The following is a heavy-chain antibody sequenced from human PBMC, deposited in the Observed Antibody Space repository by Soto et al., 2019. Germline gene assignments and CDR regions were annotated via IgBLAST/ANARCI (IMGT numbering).Heavy chain of an antibody. Sequence: GGSLRLSCAASGFTFSDYYMSWIRQAPGKGLEWVSYISSSGSTIYYADSVKGRFTISRDNAKNSLYLQMNSLRAEDAAVYYCARDRSAYGYSGHDYPHWGQGTLVTVSS. CDR3: ARDRSAYGYSGHDYPH. J-gene: IGHJ4*02. D-gene: IGHD5-12*01. V-gene: IGHV3-11*01. CDR1: GFTFSDYY. CDR2: ISSSGSTI.